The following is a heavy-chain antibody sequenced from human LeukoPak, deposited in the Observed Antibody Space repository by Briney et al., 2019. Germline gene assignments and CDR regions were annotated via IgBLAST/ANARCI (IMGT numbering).Heavy chain of an antibody. CDR1: GYTFTGYY. D-gene: IGHD3-3*01. CDR2: INPNSGGT. J-gene: IGHJ4*02. Sequence: ASVKASCKASGYTFTGYYMHWVRQAPGQGLEWMGRINPNSGGTNYAQKFQGRVTMTRDTSISTAYMELSRLRSDDTAVYYCARVLSPYYDFWSGYSYFDYWGQGTLVTVSS. V-gene: IGHV1-2*06. CDR3: ARVLSPYYDFWSGYSYFDY.